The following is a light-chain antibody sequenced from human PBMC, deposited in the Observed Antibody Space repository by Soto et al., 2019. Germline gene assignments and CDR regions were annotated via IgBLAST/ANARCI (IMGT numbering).Light chain of an antibody. CDR3: QQYNSTPGCT. CDR2: KAS. J-gene: IGKJ3*01. V-gene: IGKV1-5*03. CDR1: QSISSW. Sequence: DIQMTQSPSTLSASVGDRVTITCRASQSISSWLAWYQQKPGKAPTLLIYKASSLESGVPSRFSGSGSGTEFTLTISSLQHDDFATYYCQQYNSTPGCTFGHGTKVDIK.